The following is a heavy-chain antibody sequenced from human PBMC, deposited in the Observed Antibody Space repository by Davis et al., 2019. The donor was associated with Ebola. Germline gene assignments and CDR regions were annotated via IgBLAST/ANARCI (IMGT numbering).Heavy chain of an antibody. V-gene: IGHV3-23*01. D-gene: IGHD4-17*01. Sequence: GESLKISCGASGFTFRNYAMAWVRQAPGKGLEWVSAISGPGTTTYYAESVKGRFTISKDNSKNTLLLQMNSLRVEDTAVFYCAKAMYTVTPKRNGMDVWGQGTTVTVSS. J-gene: IGHJ6*02. CDR1: GFTFRNYA. CDR3: AKAMYTVTPKRNGMDV. CDR2: ISGPGTTT.